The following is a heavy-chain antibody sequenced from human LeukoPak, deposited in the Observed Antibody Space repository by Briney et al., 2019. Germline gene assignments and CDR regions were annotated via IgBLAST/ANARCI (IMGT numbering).Heavy chain of an antibody. V-gene: IGHV3-21*01. CDR2: ISSSSSYI. D-gene: IGHD3-22*01. Sequence: GGSLRLSCAASGFTFSSYWMSWVRQAPGKGLEWVSSISSSSSYIYYADSVKGRFTISRDNFKNTLYLQMNSLRAEDTAVYYCARVSGSGYPDYWGQGTLVTVSS. CDR3: ARVSGSGYPDY. J-gene: IGHJ4*02. CDR1: GFTFSSYW.